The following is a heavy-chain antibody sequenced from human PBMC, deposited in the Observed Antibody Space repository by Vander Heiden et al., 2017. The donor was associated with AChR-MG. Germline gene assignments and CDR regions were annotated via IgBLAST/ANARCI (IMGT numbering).Heavy chain of an antibody. Sequence: ARLLESGGGFLMPGASVRLSCAASTISITDYAVNWVPHPPAATPQWVSVVFHHGQVTHYADSVKGRFTISRDVASNTVFLHMTGLRAEDTAMYYCMIAGGATIDEWGPGTAVTVSS. D-gene: IGHD2-21*01. CDR3: MIAGGATIDE. CDR1: TISITDYA. CDR2: VFHHGQVT. J-gene: IGHJ4*01. V-gene: IGHV3-23*03.